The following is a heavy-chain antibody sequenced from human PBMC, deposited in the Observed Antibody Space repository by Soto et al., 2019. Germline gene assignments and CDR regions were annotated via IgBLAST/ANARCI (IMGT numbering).Heavy chain of an antibody. Sequence: QVQLQESGPAGLVKPSQTLSLTCNVSGGSISSGGYYWSWIRQHPGKGLEWSGNIYYDGSTCQNPSLKRRVSVSVDTSKSQFSLKLSSVTASDTALYYCARDRSGQGGYGMDVWGQGTTVTVSS. CDR3: ARDRSGQGGYGMDV. D-gene: IGHD3-10*01. CDR1: GGSISSGGYY. V-gene: IGHV4-31*03. CDR2: IYYDGST. J-gene: IGHJ6*02.